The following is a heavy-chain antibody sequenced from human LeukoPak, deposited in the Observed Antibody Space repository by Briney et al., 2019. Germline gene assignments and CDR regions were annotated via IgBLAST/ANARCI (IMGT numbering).Heavy chain of an antibody. J-gene: IGHJ4*02. CDR1: GFTFSSYS. CDR2: ISSSSSYI. Sequence: GGSLRLSCAASGFTFSSYSMNWVRQAPGKGLEWVSSISSSSSYIYYADSVKGRFTISRDNAKNSLYLQMNSLRAEDTAVYYCAKGPGSYSSPFWGQGTLVTVSS. V-gene: IGHV3-21*01. CDR3: AKGPGSYSSPF. D-gene: IGHD6-13*01.